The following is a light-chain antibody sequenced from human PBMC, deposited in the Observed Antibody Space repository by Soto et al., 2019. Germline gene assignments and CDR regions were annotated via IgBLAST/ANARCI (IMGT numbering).Light chain of an antibody. J-gene: IGKJ4*01. CDR3: QQYNSYSPHT. CDR1: QSLSSW. Sequence: DIQMTQSPSTLSASVVDRVTITCRASQSLSSWLAWYQQKPGKAPKLLIYKAPVLEGGVPSRFSGSGSAIDVMITLSGMQPDDFESYSCQQYNSYSPHTVGGGTKVDI. CDR2: KAP. V-gene: IGKV1-5*03.